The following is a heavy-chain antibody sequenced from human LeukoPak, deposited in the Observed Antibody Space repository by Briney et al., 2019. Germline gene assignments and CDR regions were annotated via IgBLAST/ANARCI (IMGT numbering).Heavy chain of an antibody. CDR3: ASTNSGSYLIY. D-gene: IGHD1-26*01. CDR1: GFTVSSNY. J-gene: IGHJ4*02. V-gene: IGHV3-53*01. CDR2: IYSGGST. Sequence: QSGGSLRLSCAASGFTVSSNYMSWVRQAPGKGLEWVSVIYSGGSTYYTDSVKGRFTISRDNSKNTLYLQMNSLGAEDTAVYYCASTNSGSYLIYWGQGTLVTVSS.